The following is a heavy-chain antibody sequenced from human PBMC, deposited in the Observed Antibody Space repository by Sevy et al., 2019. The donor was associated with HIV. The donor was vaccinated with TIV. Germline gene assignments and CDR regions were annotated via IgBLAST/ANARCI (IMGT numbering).Heavy chain of an antibody. D-gene: IGHD1-26*01. J-gene: IGHJ3*02. CDR1: GYTFTGYY. CDR3: ARDGVFGSFGAFDI. Sequence: ASVKVSCKASGYTFTGYYMHWVRQAPGQGLEWMGWINPNSGGTNYAQKFQGRVTMTRDTSISTAYMELSRLRSDDTAVYYWARDGVFGSFGAFDIWGQGTMVTVSS. CDR2: INPNSGGT. V-gene: IGHV1-2*02.